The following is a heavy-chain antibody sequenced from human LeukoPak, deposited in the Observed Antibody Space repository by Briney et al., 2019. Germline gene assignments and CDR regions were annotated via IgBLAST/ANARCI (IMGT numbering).Heavy chain of an antibody. CDR2: ISGSGAST. Sequence: GGSLRLSCAASGFTFGRYAMSWVRQAAGKGLEWVSTISGSGASTYYADSVKGRFTISRDNSKNTLYLQMNSPTTEDTAVYYCATFLAYCGGDCYSGLTYFDYWGQGTLVTVSS. V-gene: IGHV3-23*01. CDR1: GFTFGRYA. J-gene: IGHJ4*02. CDR3: ATFLAYCGGDCYSGLTYFDY. D-gene: IGHD2-21*02.